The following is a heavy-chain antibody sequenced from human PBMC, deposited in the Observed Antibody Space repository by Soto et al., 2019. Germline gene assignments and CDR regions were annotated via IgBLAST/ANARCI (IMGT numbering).Heavy chain of an antibody. CDR3: ASKSGGYSYGLPFDY. V-gene: IGHV3-23*01. Sequence: GGSLRLSCAASGFTFSSYAMSWVRQAPGKGLEWVSTISGSGGSTYYADSVKGRFTISRDNSKNTLYLQMNSLRAEDTAVYYCASKSGGYSYGLPFDYWGQGTLVTVSS. CDR2: ISGSGGST. J-gene: IGHJ4*02. CDR1: GFTFSSYA. D-gene: IGHD5-18*01.